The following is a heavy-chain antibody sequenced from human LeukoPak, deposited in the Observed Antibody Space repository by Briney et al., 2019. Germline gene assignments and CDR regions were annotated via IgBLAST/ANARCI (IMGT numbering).Heavy chain of an antibody. Sequence: GGSLRLSCAASGFTFSNYAMHWVRQAPGKGLEWVTVISSDGDNKLYADSVKGRFTISRDKSKNTLYLQMNSLRAEDTAVYYCARAGGLFGVFDYWGQGTLVTVSS. CDR3: ARAGGLFGVFDY. CDR1: GFTFSNYA. J-gene: IGHJ4*02. CDR2: ISSDGDNK. D-gene: IGHD3-10*02. V-gene: IGHV3-30-3*01.